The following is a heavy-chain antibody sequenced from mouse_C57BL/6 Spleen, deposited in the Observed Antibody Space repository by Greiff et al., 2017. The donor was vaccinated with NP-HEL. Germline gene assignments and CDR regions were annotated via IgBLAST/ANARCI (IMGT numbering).Heavy chain of an antibody. D-gene: IGHD3-2*02. V-gene: IGHV1-52*01. J-gene: IGHJ2*01. Sequence: QVQLQQPGAELVRPGSSVKLSCTASGYTFTSYWMHWVKQRPIQGLEWIGNIDPSDSETHYNQKFKDKATLTVDKSSSTAYMQLSSLTSEDSAVYYCARSTAQATLDYWGQGTTLTVSS. CDR2: IDPSDSET. CDR1: GYTFTSYW. CDR3: ARSTAQATLDY.